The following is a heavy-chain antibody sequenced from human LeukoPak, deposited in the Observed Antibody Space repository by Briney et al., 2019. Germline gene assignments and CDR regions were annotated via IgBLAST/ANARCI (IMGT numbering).Heavy chain of an antibody. Sequence: SETLSLTCTVSGGSISSHYWSWIRQPPGKGLEWIGYIYYSGSTNYNPSLKSRVTISVDTSKNQFSLKLSSVTAADTAVYYCARAHSGSWAMDVWGKGTTVTVSS. D-gene: IGHD6-13*01. V-gene: IGHV4-59*11. CDR2: IYYSGST. CDR3: ARAHSGSWAMDV. CDR1: GGSISSHY. J-gene: IGHJ6*03.